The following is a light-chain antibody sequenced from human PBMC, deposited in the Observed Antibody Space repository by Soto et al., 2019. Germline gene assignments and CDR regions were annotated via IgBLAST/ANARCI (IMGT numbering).Light chain of an antibody. CDR3: QQYYTSPWT. CDR1: QSVLFSTNGMNY. CDR2: WAS. V-gene: IGKV4-1*01. J-gene: IGKJ1*01. Sequence: DVVMTQNPEYLAVSLGERATINCRSSQSVLFSTNGMNYLAWYQQNLGQPPQLLIYWASARESGVPGRFSGSGSGTDFTHTISSLQAEDVAVYSCQQYYTSPWTFGQGTKVDI.